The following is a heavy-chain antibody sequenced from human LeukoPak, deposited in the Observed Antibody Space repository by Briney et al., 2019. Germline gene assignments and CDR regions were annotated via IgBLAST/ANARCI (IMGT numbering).Heavy chain of an antibody. CDR3: AKQAGRYHYYGMDV. Sequence: PGGSLRLSCAASGFTFSSYGMHWVRQAPGKGLEWVAVIWYDGSNKYYADSVKGRFTISRDNSKNTLYLQMNSLRAEDTAVYYCAKQAGRYHYYGMDVWGQGTTVIVSS. D-gene: IGHD6-19*01. CDR2: IWYDGSNK. V-gene: IGHV3-33*06. CDR1: GFTFSSYG. J-gene: IGHJ6*02.